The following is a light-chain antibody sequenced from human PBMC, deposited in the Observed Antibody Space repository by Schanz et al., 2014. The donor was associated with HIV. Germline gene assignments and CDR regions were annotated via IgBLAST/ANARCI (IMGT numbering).Light chain of an antibody. CDR1: SYSIGNNF. V-gene: IGLV1-51*01. Sequence: QSVLTQPPSVSAAPGQRVTISCSGHSYSIGNNFVSWFQQLPGTAPKLLIYDNNKRPSGIPDRFSGSKSGTSATLGITGLETGDEADYYCGTWDSRMSVGFVFGSGTKLPVL. CDR3: GTWDSRMSVGFV. J-gene: IGLJ1*01. CDR2: DNN.